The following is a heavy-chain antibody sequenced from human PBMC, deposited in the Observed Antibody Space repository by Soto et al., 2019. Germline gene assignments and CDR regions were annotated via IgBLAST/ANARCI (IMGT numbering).Heavy chain of an antibody. CDR3: ARAKGRSFFDY. CDR2: IYNSGST. J-gene: IGHJ4*02. CDR1: GGSISSGGYY. D-gene: IGHD3-10*01. Sequence: SETLSLTCTVSGGSISSGGYYWSWIRQRPGKGLEWIGYIYNSGSTYYSSSLKSRLNISGDTSKNQFSLKLSSVTAADSAVYYCARAKGRSFFDYWGRGTLVTVSS. V-gene: IGHV4-31*03.